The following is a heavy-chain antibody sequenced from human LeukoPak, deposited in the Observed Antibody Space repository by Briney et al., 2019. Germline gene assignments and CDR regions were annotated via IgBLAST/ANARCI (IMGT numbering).Heavy chain of an antibody. Sequence: PSETLSLTCTVSGASINNGDFYWSWIRQPPGKGLEWIGYIYYTGSTYYNPSLKSRVTISVDTSKNQFSLRLTSVTAADTAVYFCAKEGDDYYHSRKLDSWGQGTLVTVSS. CDR2: IYYTGST. CDR3: AKEGDDYYHSRKLDS. V-gene: IGHV4-30-4*02. D-gene: IGHD3-22*01. CDR1: GASINNGDFY. J-gene: IGHJ4*02.